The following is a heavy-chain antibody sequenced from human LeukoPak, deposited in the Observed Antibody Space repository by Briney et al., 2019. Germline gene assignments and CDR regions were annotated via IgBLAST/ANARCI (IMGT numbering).Heavy chain of an antibody. J-gene: IGHJ3*02. CDR1: GFSFSSYW. V-gene: IGHV3-7*01. CDR2: INRDGSVK. D-gene: IGHD2-21*01. Sequence: PGGSLRLSCAASGFSFSSYWMTWVRQGTGKGLEWVSNINRDGSVKHYMDSVKGRFTISRDNAKNSLYLQMNSLRAEDTAVYYCARDFSPYCGGDCYFDAFDMWGQGTVVTVSS. CDR3: ARDFSPYCGGDCYFDAFDM.